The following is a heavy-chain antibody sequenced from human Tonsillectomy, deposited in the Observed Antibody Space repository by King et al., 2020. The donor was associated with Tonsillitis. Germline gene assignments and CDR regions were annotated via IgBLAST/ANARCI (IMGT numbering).Heavy chain of an antibody. V-gene: IGHV4-59*01. Sequence: QLQESGPGLVKPSETLSLTCTVSGGSISSYFWSWIRQPPGKGLEWIGYSHYSGNTNYNPSLKSRVAISVDTSKNQFSLQLTSVTAADTAVYYCARGSVVVAATGLNWFDPWGQGTLVTVSS. J-gene: IGHJ5*02. CDR3: ARGSVVVAATGLNWFDP. D-gene: IGHD2-15*01. CDR1: GGSISSYF. CDR2: SHYSGNT.